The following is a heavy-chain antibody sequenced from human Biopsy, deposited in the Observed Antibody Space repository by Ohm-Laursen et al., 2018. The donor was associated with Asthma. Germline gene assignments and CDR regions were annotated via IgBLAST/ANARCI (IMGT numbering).Heavy chain of an antibody. CDR2: ISWNSGTI. J-gene: IGHJ6*02. CDR3: ARDMGAGPDQPPSGSGSSHLYGMDV. D-gene: IGHD3-10*01. CDR1: GFSFDDYA. Sequence: SLRLSCTASGFSFDDYAMFWVRQAPGKGLEWVSGISWNSGTIGYADSVKGRFTISRDNAKNSLYLQMNSLGPEDTAVYYCARDMGAGPDQPPSGSGSSHLYGMDVWGQGTTVTVSS. V-gene: IGHV3-9*01.